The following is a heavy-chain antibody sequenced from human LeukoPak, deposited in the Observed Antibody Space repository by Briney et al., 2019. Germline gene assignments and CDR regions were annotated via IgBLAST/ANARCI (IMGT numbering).Heavy chain of an antibody. D-gene: IGHD3-22*01. CDR3: ARKYYYESSGYPLDY. CDR1: GYIFSTYA. CDR2: INAGNGKT. J-gene: IGHJ4*02. Sequence: ASVKVSCKASGYIFSTYALHWVRQVPGQRLEWMGWINAGNGKTKYAQEFQGRVTITRDTSASTAYMELSSLRSEDTAVYYCARKYYYESSGYPLDYWGQGTLVTVSS. V-gene: IGHV1-3*01.